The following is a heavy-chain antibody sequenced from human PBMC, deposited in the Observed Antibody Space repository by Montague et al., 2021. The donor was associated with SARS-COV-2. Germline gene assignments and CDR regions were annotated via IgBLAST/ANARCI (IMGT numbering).Heavy chain of an antibody. CDR2: IYYSGST. Sequence: SETLSLTCTVSGGSISSYYWSWIRQPPGKGLEWIGYIYYSGSTNYNPSXXSRVTISVDTSKNQFSLKLSSVTAADTAVYYCARHPIGSFPRYGMDVWGQGTTVTVFS. J-gene: IGHJ6*02. D-gene: IGHD2-15*01. CDR3: ARHPIGSFPRYGMDV. V-gene: IGHV4-59*08. CDR1: GGSISSYY.